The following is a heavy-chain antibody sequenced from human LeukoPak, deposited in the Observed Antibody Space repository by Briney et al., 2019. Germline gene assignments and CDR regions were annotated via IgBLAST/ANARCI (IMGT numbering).Heavy chain of an antibody. Sequence: ASVKVSCKASGYTFTGYYMHWVRPAPGQGLEWMGWINPNSGGTNYAQKFQGRVTMARDTSISTAYMELSRLRSDDTAVYYCARDLGYGGFDWAPWGQGTLVTVSS. D-gene: IGHD5-12*01. CDR1: GYTFTGYY. CDR3: ARDLGYGGFDWAP. J-gene: IGHJ5*02. CDR2: INPNSGGT. V-gene: IGHV1-2*02.